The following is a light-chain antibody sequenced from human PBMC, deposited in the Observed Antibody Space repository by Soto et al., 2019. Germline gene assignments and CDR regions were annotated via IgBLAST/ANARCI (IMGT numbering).Light chain of an antibody. CDR2: KAS. V-gene: IGKV1-5*03. CDR3: QHYNSYSEA. CDR1: QTISSW. J-gene: IGKJ1*01. Sequence: DIQITQSPSTLSGSVGDRVTITCRASQTISSWLAWYQQKPGKAPKILIYKASTLKSGVPSRFSGSGSGTEFTLTISSLQPDDFSTYYCQHYNSYSEAFGQGTKVDI.